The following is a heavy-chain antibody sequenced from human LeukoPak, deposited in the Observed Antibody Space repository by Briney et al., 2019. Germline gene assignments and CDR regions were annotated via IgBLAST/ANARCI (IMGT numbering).Heavy chain of an antibody. CDR1: GFTFNNYA. Sequence: GGSLRLSCAASGFTFNNYAMSWVRRAPGKGLEWVSSVSDSGDSTYYADSVKGRVTIFRDNSRNTLYLQMYSLRAEDTAVYYCAKSANSGTYYRGYFDQWGQGTLITVSS. D-gene: IGHD3-10*01. CDR2: VSDSGDST. J-gene: IGHJ4*02. CDR3: AKSANSGTYYRGYFDQ. V-gene: IGHV3-23*01.